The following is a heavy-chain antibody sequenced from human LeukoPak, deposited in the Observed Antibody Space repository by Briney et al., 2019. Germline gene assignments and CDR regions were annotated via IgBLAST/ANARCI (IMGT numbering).Heavy chain of an antibody. V-gene: IGHV4-4*07. Sequence: SETLSLTCTVSGGSIGDYYWSWVRQPAGKRLEWIGRIYTSGSTDYNPSLKSRVTMSLDTSKNQFSLKLSSVTAADPAVYYCARAYYDGSGPWSFDYWGQGTQVTVSP. J-gene: IGHJ4*02. CDR2: IYTSGST. D-gene: IGHD3-22*01. CDR3: ARAYYDGSGPWSFDY. CDR1: GGSIGDYY.